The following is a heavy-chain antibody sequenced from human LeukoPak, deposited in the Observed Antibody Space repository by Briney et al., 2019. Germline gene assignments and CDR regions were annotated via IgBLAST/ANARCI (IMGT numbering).Heavy chain of an antibody. CDR2: ISYDGSNK. CDR1: GFTFSSYG. D-gene: IGHD6-25*01. J-gene: IGHJ4*02. CDR3: ATRGSSGGFDY. Sequence: GGSLRLSCAASGFTFSSYGMHWVRQAPAKGLEWVAVISYDGSNKYYADSVKGRFTISRDNSKNTLYLQMNSLRAEDTAVYYSATRGSSGGFDYWGQGTLVTVSS. V-gene: IGHV3-30*03.